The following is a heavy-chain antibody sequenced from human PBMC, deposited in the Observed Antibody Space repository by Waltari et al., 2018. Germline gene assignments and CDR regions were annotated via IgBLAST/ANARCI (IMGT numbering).Heavy chain of an antibody. D-gene: IGHD2-2*01. CDR3: ARTWGSTRTYGMDV. J-gene: IGHJ6*02. CDR1: GGSISSGSSY. Sequence: QVQLQESGPGLVKPSQTLSLTCTVSGGSISSGSSYWSWIRQPAGKGLEWIGYIYTSGSTNYNPSLKSRVTISVDTSKNQFSLKLSSVTAADTAVYYCARTWGSTRTYGMDVWGQGTTVTVSS. CDR2: IYTSGST. V-gene: IGHV4-61*09.